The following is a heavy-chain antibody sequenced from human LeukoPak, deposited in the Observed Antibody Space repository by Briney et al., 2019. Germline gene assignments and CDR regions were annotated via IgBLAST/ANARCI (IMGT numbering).Heavy chain of an antibody. CDR2: ISGSGSNT. Sequence: GGSLRLSCAASGFTFSGYAMTWVRQAPGKGLEWVSAISGSGSNTYYADSVKGRFTISRDNSKSTPYLLINSLRADDTAVYYCARGNGDYAIHPDYWGQGTLVTVSS. V-gene: IGHV3-23*01. CDR1: GFTFSGYA. D-gene: IGHD4-17*01. J-gene: IGHJ4*02. CDR3: ARGNGDYAIHPDY.